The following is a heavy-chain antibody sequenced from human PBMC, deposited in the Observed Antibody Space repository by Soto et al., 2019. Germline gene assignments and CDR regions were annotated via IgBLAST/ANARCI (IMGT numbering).Heavy chain of an antibody. J-gene: IGHJ1*01. V-gene: IGHV1-3*01. CDR2: INAGNGNT. CDR3: ASRSMITFERFH. CDR1: GYTFSSYA. D-gene: IGHD3-16*01. Sequence: ASVKVSCKASGYTFSSYAMHWVRQAPGQRLEWMGWINAGNGNTKYSQKFQGRVTITRDTSASTAYMELSSLRSEDTAVYYCASRSMITFERFHWGQGTLVTVSS.